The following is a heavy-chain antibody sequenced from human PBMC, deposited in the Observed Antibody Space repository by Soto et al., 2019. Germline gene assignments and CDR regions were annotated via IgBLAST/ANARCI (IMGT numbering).Heavy chain of an antibody. CDR1: GGSFSGYY. CDR3: ARDSVDRGIAAAFLDY. J-gene: IGHJ4*02. CDR2: INHSGST. V-gene: IGHV4-34*01. D-gene: IGHD6-13*01. Sequence: SETLSLTCAVYGGSFSGYYWSWIRQPPGKGLEWIGEINHSGSTNYNPSLKSRVTISVDTSKNQFSLKLSSVTAADTAVYYCARDSVDRGIAAAFLDYWGQGTLVTVSS.